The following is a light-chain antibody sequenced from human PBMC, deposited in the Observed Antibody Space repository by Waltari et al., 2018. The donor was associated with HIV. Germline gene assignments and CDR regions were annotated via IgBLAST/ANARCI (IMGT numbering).Light chain of an antibody. CDR3: QQYNNWPPWT. CDR1: KSVSSK. CDR2: GAS. J-gene: IGKJ1*01. Sequence: EIVMTQSPGTLSVSPGERATLSCRASKSVSSKLAWYQQKPGQAPRLLIYGASTRATGIPGRFSGSGSGTEFTLTISSLQSEDSAVYYCQQYNNWPPWTFGQGTKVEIK. V-gene: IGKV3-15*01.